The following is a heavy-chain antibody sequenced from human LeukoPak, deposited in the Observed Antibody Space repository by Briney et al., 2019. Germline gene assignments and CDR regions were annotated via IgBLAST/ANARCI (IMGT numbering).Heavy chain of an antibody. CDR3: ARGDSTGAFDI. D-gene: IGHD3-3*01. CDR1: GGSFSGYY. J-gene: IGHJ3*02. V-gene: IGHV4-34*01. CDR2: INHSGRT. Sequence: SETLSLTCAVYGGSFSGYYWSWIRQPPGKGLEWIGEINHSGRTNYNPSLKSRVTISVDTSKNQFSLKLSSVTAADTAVYYCARGDSTGAFDIWGQGTMVTVSS.